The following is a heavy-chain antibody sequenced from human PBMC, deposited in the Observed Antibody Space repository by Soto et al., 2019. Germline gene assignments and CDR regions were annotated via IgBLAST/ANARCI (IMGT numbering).Heavy chain of an antibody. D-gene: IGHD2-2*02. CDR1: GFTFRNYA. V-gene: IGHV3-23*01. CDR3: ARGDCSAAGCYIHYYYGMDV. CDR2: IDRSGGTS. Sequence: GGSLRLSCAAAGFTFRNYAMSWVRQAPGKGLEWVSAIDRSGGTSYYADSVKGRFTISRDNAKNTLYLQMNSLRADDTAVYYCARGDCSAAGCYIHYYYGMDVWGQGTTVTVSS. J-gene: IGHJ6*02.